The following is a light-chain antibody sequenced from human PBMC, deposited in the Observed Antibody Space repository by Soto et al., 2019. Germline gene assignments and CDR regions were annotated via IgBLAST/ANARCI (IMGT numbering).Light chain of an antibody. J-gene: IGKJ1*01. Sequence: EVVLTQSPATLSVSPGDRVTLSCRASQSVSSYLAWYQQKPGQAPRLLIYDASNRATGIPARFSGSGSGTDITLTISSLEPEGFAVYYCQQRSNWPATFGQGTKVDIK. CDR2: DAS. V-gene: IGKV3-11*01. CDR1: QSVSSY. CDR3: QQRSNWPAT.